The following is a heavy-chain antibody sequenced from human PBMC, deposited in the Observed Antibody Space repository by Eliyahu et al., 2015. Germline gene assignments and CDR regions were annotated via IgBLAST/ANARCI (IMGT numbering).Heavy chain of an antibody. J-gene: IGHJ4*02. V-gene: IGHV4-39*02. CDR1: GGSISSSSYY. D-gene: IGHD6-19*01. CDR3: ARDSSGWGFWVY. Sequence: QLQLQESGPGLVKPSETLSLTCXVSGGSISSSSYYWGXXRQPPGKGLEWIGSIYYSGSTYYNPSLKSRVTISVDTSKNQFSLKLSSVTAADTAVYYCARDSSGWGFWVYWGQGTLVTVSS. CDR2: IYYSGST.